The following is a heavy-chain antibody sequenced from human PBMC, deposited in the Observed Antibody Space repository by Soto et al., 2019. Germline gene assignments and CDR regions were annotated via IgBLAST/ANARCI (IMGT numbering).Heavy chain of an antibody. Sequence: QVQLVQSGAEVTKPGASVKVSCKASGYTFTNHYMHWVRQAPGQGLEWMGVINPSGGSTDYAQKFQGRVTMTRDKPTSTVYMEVSSLRSEDTDVFYCAREGNGYNLGPSVDFDYWGQGTLVTVSS. CDR2: INPSGGST. CDR3: AREGNGYNLGPSVDFDY. J-gene: IGHJ4*02. V-gene: IGHV1-46*01. CDR1: GYTFTNHY. D-gene: IGHD5-12*01.